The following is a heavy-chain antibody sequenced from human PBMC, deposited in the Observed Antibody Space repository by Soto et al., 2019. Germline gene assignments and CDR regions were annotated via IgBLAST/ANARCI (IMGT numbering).Heavy chain of an antibody. D-gene: IGHD3-22*01. V-gene: IGHV1-46*01. CDR1: GYTFSDYY. CDR2: INPPDGST. J-gene: IGHJ4*02. Sequence: QVQLVQSGAEVKKHGTSVKVSCKASGYTFSDYYIHWVRQAPGHGLDWMGIINPPDGSTTYAQKFQGRVSMTSDTSTSTVYMELSSLRSEDTAIYYCARYYDSSGPAFDYLGQGTLVTVSS. CDR3: ARYYDSSGPAFDY.